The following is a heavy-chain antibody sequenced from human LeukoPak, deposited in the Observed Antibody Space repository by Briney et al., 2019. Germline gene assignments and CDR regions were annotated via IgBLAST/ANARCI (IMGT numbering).Heavy chain of an antibody. D-gene: IGHD5-24*01. V-gene: IGHV4-59*01. CDR1: GGSISNYY. CDR3: ARERDGYNSPFDY. J-gene: IGHJ4*02. CDR2: IFYSGST. Sequence: PSETLSLTCIVSGGSISNYYWSWIRQPLGKGLEWIGFIFYSGSTNYNPSLKTRVTISVDTSKNLFSLELSSVTAADTAVYYCARERDGYNSPFDYWGQGTLVTVSS.